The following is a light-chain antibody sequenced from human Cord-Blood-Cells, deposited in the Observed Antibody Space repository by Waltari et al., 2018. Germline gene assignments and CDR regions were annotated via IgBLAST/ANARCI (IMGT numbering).Light chain of an antibody. CDR2: WAS. CDR3: QQYYSTPWT. J-gene: IGKJ1*01. Sequence: DIVMTQSPDSLAVSLGERATINCKSRQSFLYSSNNNNYLAWYQQKPGQPPKLLIYWASTRESGVPDRFSGSGSGTDFTLTISSLQAEDVAVYYCQQYYSTPWTFGQGTKVEIK. CDR1: QSFLYSSNNNNY. V-gene: IGKV4-1*01.